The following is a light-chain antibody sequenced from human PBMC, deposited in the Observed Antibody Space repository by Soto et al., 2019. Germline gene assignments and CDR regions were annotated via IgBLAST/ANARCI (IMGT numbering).Light chain of an antibody. Sequence: QSVLTQPPSASGTPGQRVTISCSGSSSDIGSNTVNWYQQLPGTAPKLLMYSNHQRPSGVPDRFSGSKSGTSASLAINGLQSEDEADYYCSSYAGSSNVFGNGTKVTVL. CDR3: SSYAGSSNV. CDR1: SSDIGSNT. V-gene: IGLV1-44*01. CDR2: SNH. J-gene: IGLJ1*01.